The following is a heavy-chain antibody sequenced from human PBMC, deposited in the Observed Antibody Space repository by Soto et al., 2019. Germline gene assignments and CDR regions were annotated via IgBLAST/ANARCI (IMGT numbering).Heavy chain of an antibody. J-gene: IGHJ5*02. V-gene: IGHV4-34*01. CDR1: GGSFSGYY. Sequence: QVQLQQWGAGLLKPSETLSLTCAVYGGSFSGYYWSWIRQPPGKGLEWIGEINHSGSTNYNPSLKSRVTISVDTSKNQFSLKLSSVTAADTAVYYCARKGGDSSGYYLRCFDPWGQGTLVTVSS. CDR3: ARKGGDSSGYYLRCFDP. D-gene: IGHD3-22*01. CDR2: INHSGST.